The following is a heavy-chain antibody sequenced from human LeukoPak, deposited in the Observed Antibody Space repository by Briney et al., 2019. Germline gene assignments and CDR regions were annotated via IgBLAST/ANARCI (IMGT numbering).Heavy chain of an antibody. Sequence: GGSLRLSCAASGFTFSSYAMHWVRQAPGKGLEWVAVISYDGSNKYYADSVKGRFTISRDNSKNTLYLQMNSLRAEDTAVYYCARGGYSASRDFDYWGQGTLVTVSS. V-gene: IGHV3-30-3*01. CDR2: ISYDGSNK. D-gene: IGHD5-12*01. CDR3: ARGGYSASRDFDY. CDR1: GFTFSSYA. J-gene: IGHJ4*02.